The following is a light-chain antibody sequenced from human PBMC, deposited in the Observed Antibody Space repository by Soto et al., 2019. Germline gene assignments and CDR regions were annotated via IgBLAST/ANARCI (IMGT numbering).Light chain of an antibody. V-gene: IGKV3-15*01. CDR1: QSVSSN. J-gene: IGKJ5*01. CDR3: QQYNNWPFIT. CDR2: GAS. Sequence: IVMTQSPATLSVSPGARATLSCRASQSVSSNLAWYQQKPGQAPRLLIYGASTRATGIPARFSGSGSGTEFTLTISSLQSEDFAVYYCQQYNNWPFITFGQGTRLEIK.